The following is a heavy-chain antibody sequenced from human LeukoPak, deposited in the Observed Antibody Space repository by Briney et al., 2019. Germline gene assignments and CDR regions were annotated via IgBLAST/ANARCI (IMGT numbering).Heavy chain of an antibody. Sequence: SETLSLTCTVSGGSISSGSYYWSWIRQPAGKGLDWIGRIYTSGSTNYNPSLKSRVTISVDTSRNQFSLKLSSVTAADTAVYYCARSYDILTGYKPGAFDIWGQGTMVTVSS. CDR3: ARSYDILTGYKPGAFDI. J-gene: IGHJ3*02. CDR1: GGSISSGSYY. D-gene: IGHD3-9*01. CDR2: IYTSGST. V-gene: IGHV4-61*02.